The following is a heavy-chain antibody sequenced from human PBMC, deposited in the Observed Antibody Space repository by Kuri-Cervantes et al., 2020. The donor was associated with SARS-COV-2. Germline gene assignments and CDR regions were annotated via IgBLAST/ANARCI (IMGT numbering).Heavy chain of an antibody. Sequence: SETLSLTCTVSGGSISSGSYYWSWIRQPAGKGLEWIGYIYTSGSTNYNPSLKSRVTISVDTSKNQFSLKLSSVTAADTALYYCASVPLSDDYYMDVWGKGTTVTVSS. J-gene: IGHJ6*03. V-gene: IGHV4-61*09. CDR1: GGSISSGSYY. D-gene: IGHD2-2*01. CDR2: IYTSGST. CDR3: ASVPLSDDYYMDV.